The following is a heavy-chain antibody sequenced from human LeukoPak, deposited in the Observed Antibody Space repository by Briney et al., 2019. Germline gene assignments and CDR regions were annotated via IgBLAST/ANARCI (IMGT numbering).Heavy chain of an antibody. D-gene: IGHD3-22*01. CDR3: ARRYYDSNP. CDR2: ISTDGKST. CDR1: GFTFSNYW. J-gene: IGHJ5*02. V-gene: IGHV3-74*01. Sequence: GGSLRLSCVASGFTFSNYWMLWVRQAPGKGLMWVSLISTDGKSTRYAESVKGRFTISRDNAKNALYLQMNSLRAEDTAVYYCARRYYDSNPWGQGALVTVSS.